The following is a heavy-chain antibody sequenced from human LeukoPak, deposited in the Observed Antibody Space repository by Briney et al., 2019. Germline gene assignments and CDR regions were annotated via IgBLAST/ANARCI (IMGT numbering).Heavy chain of an antibody. V-gene: IGHV4-59*08. J-gene: IGHJ4*02. CDR2: IYYSGST. D-gene: IGHD1-14*01. Sequence: SETLSLTCTVSGGSISSYYWSWIRQPPGKGLEWIGHIYYSGSTHYNPSLKSRVTGFVDTSKNQVSLRLSSVTAADTAVYYCARHGTISSESYFDYWGQGALVTVSS. CDR3: ARHGTISSESYFDY. CDR1: GGSISSYY.